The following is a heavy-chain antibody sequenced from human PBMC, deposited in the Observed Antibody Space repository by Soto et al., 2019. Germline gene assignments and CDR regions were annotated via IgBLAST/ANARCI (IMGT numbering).Heavy chain of an antibody. J-gene: IGHJ6*02. Sequence: EVQLVQSGAEVKKPGESLRISCKGSGYSFTSYWVTWVRQMPGKGLEWMGRIDPSDSYTNYNPPFQGHVTISVDKSISPAYLQGSSLKASDTAMYYCARLYGGNSGMDVWGQGTTVTVSS. V-gene: IGHV5-10-1*01. CDR1: GYSFTSYW. D-gene: IGHD4-17*01. CDR3: ARLYGGNSGMDV. CDR2: IDPSDSYT.